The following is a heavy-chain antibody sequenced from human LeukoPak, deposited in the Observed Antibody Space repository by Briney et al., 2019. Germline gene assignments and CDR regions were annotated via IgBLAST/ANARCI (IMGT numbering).Heavy chain of an antibody. J-gene: IGHJ4*02. Sequence: GGSLRLSCAASGFTFSSYSMNWVRQAPGKGLEWVSSISSSSSYIYYADSVKGRFTISRDNAKNSLYLQMNSLRAEDTAVYYCARGVVGGAYFDYWGQGTLVTVSS. V-gene: IGHV3-21*04. D-gene: IGHD3-16*01. CDR2: ISSSSSYI. CDR1: GFTFSSYS. CDR3: ARGVVGGAYFDY.